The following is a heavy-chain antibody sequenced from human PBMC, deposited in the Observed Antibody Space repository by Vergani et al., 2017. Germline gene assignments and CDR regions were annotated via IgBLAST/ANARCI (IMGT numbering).Heavy chain of an antibody. Sequence: EVQLVESGGGVVQPGGSLRLSCAASGFTFDDYAMHWVRQAPGKGLEWVSLIRGDGGSTYYADSVKGRFTISRDKSKNSLYLQMNNLRTEDTALYNCAIGTIDLLLWFAGEVPGPYGMDVWGQGTTVTVSS. CDR1: GFTFDDYA. CDR2: IRGDGGST. V-gene: IGHV3-43*02. J-gene: IGHJ6*02. CDR3: AIGTIDLLLWFAGEVPGPYGMDV. D-gene: IGHD3-10*01.